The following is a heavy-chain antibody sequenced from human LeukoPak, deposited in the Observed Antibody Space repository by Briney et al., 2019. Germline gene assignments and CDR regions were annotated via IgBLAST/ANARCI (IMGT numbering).Heavy chain of an antibody. CDR1: GYTFTSYD. D-gene: IGHD7-27*01. V-gene: IGHV1-8*01. Sequence: ASVTVSCKASGYTFTSYDINWVRHATGQGLEWMGWMSPNSGDTGYAQKFQGRVTMTRDTSISTAFMELTSLRSEDTAVYYCARGPPNWGFDFWGQGALVTVSS. J-gene: IGHJ4*02. CDR3: ARGPPNWGFDF. CDR2: MSPNSGDT.